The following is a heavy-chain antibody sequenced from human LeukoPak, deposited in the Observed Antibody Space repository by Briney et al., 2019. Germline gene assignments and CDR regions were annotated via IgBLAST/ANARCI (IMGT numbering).Heavy chain of an antibody. J-gene: IGHJ4*02. CDR2: IYYSGST. V-gene: IGHV4-39*01. D-gene: IGHD3-22*01. Sequence: SETLSLTCTVSGGSISSSSYYWGCIRQPPGKGLEWIGTIYYSGSTYYNSSLKSRVTISVDTSKNQFSLSLRSVTAADTAVYYCARRCTYYDGSGWDYYVDYWGQGTLVTVSA. CDR3: ARRCTYYDGSGWDYYVDY. CDR1: GGSISSSSYY.